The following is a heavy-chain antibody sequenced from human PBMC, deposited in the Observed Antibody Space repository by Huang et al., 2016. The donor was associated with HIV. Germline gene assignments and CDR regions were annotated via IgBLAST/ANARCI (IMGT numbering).Heavy chain of an antibody. CDR1: GYAFTSYY. Sequence: QVQLVQSGAEVKKPGASVKVYCKASGYAFTSYYMHWVRQAPGQGLEWMGISNPSDGRTSYAQKFQGRVTTTRETSTNTVFMELSSLRSEDTAVYYCARDRDFYDSSGYWGFNYFDYWGQGTLVTVSS. V-gene: IGHV1-46*01. CDR3: ARDRDFYDSSGYWGFNYFDY. J-gene: IGHJ4*02. CDR2: SNPSDGRT. D-gene: IGHD3-22*01.